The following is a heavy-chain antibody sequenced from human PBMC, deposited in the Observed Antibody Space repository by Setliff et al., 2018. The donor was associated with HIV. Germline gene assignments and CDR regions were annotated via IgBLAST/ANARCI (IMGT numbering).Heavy chain of an antibody. J-gene: IGHJ6*03. D-gene: IGHD4-17*01. V-gene: IGHV3-21*01. CDR3: AREIRAGDYPPYNYYFYMDV. Sequence: PGGSLRLSCAASGFTFSSYSMNWVRQAPGKGLECVSSISSSSSYIYYADSAKGRFTISRDNAKNSLYLQMNSLRAEDTALYYCAREIRAGDYPPYNYYFYMDVWGKGTTVTVSS. CDR1: GFTFSSYS. CDR2: ISSSSSYI.